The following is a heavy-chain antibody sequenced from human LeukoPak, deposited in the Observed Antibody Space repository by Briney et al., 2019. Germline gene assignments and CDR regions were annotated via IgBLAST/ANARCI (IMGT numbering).Heavy chain of an antibody. Sequence: PSETLSLTCSVSGGSISSSSYYWGWIRQPPGKGLEWIGSIYYSGSAYYNSSLKSRVTISVDTSKNQFSLKLSSATAADTAVYYCARVALGECSGGSCYSGYYYMDVWGKGTTVTVSS. CDR3: ARVALGECSGGSCYSGYYYMDV. D-gene: IGHD2-15*01. J-gene: IGHJ6*03. CDR2: IYYSGSA. V-gene: IGHV4-39*01. CDR1: GGSISSSSYY.